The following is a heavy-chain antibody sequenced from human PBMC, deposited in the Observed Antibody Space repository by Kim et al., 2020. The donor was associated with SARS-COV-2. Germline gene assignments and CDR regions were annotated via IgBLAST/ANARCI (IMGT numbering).Heavy chain of an antibody. J-gene: IGHJ4*02. CDR1: GYSFTSYW. D-gene: IGHD2-2*01. CDR2: IYPGDSDT. CDR3: ARPPTNRGYCSSTSCPRGRDY. V-gene: IGHV5-51*01. Sequence: GESLKISCKGSGYSFTSYWIGWVRQMPRKGLEWMGIIYPGDSDTRYSPSFQGQVTISADKSISTAYLQWSSLKASDTAMYYCARPPTNRGYCSSTSCPRGRDYWGQGTLVTVSS.